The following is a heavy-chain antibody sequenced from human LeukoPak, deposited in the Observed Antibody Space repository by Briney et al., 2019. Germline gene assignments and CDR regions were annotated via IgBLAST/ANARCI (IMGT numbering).Heavy chain of an antibody. CDR3: ARDHYYDSSGYIPAGDAFDI. D-gene: IGHD3-22*01. J-gene: IGHJ3*02. CDR2: ISSSSSYI. Sequence: GGSLRLSCAASGFTFSSNSMSWVRQAPGKGLEWVSSISSSSSYIYYADSVKGRFIISRDNAKNSLYLQMNSLRAEDTAVYYCARDHYYDSSGYIPAGDAFDIWGQGTMVTVSS. CDR1: GFTFSSNS. V-gene: IGHV3-21*01.